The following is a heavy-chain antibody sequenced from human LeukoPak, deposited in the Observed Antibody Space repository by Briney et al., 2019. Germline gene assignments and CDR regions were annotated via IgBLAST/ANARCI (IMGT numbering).Heavy chain of an antibody. D-gene: IGHD3-3*01. CDR2: ISGSGGST. Sequence: PGGSLRLSCAASGFTFSSYAMSWVRQAPGKGLEWVSAISGSGGSTYYADSVKGRFTISRDNSKNTLYLQMNSLRAEDTAVYYCAVHEKSTDFWSGYYAPPTPYYFDYWGQGTLVTVSS. CDR3: AVHEKSTDFWSGYYAPPTPYYFDY. V-gene: IGHV3-23*01. CDR1: GFTFSSYA. J-gene: IGHJ4*02.